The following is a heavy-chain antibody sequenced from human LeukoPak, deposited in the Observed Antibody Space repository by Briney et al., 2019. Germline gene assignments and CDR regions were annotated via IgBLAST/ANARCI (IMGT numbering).Heavy chain of an antibody. D-gene: IGHD3-22*01. V-gene: IGHV1-46*01. CDR2: INPSGGST. CDR1: GYTFTSYY. J-gene: IGHJ4*02. CDR3: ARDSKGYYYDSSGPFDY. Sequence: GAPVKVSCKASGYTFTSYYMHWVRQAPGQGLEWMGIINPSGGSTSYAQKFQGRVTMTRDTSTSTVYMELSSLRSEDTAVYYCARDSKGYYYDSSGPFDYWGQGTLVTVSS.